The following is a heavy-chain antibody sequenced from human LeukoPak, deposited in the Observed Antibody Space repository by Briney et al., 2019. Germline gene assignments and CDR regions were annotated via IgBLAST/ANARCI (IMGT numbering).Heavy chain of an antibody. CDR1: GFIFSTSA. CDR2: ISSDGSDT. J-gene: IGHJ4*02. D-gene: IGHD2/OR15-2a*01. V-gene: IGHV3-30*04. Sequence: GGSLRLSCAASGFIFSTSAKHWVRQAPGKGLEWVAVISSDGSDTNYADSVKGRFTISGDNSKNTLYLEMNSLRSEDTAVYYCARDRCTSTTCYLFDYWGQGTLVIVSS. CDR3: ARDRCTSTTCYLFDY.